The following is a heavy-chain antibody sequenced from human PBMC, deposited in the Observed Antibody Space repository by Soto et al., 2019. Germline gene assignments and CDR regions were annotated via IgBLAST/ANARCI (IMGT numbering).Heavy chain of an antibody. CDR1: GGTFSSYA. J-gene: IGHJ6*02. CDR3: AKDRAARPAEYYYGMDV. CDR2: IIPIFGTA. D-gene: IGHD6-6*01. V-gene: IGHV1-69*13. Sequence: SVKVSCKASGGTFSSYAISWVRQAPGQGLEWMGGIIPIFGTANYAQKFQGRVTITADESTSTAYMELNSLRAEDTAVYFFAKDRAARPAEYYYGMDVWVQGTTVTVSS.